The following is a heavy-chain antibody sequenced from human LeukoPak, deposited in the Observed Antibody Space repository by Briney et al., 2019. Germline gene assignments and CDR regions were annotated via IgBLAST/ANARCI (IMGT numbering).Heavy chain of an antibody. Sequence: GGSLRLSCAASGFTFDDHGTSWVRQVPGKGLEWVSGINWNGGSTGYADSVKGRFTISRDNAKNPLYLQMNSLRAEDTALYYCAAGDRNGWYFDYWGQGTLVTVSS. J-gene: IGHJ4*02. CDR1: GFTFDDHG. CDR2: INWNGGST. D-gene: IGHD6-19*01. V-gene: IGHV3-20*04. CDR3: AAGDRNGWYFDY.